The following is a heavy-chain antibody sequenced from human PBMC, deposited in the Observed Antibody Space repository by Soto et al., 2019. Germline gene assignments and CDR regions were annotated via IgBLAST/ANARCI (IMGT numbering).Heavy chain of an antibody. Sequence: EAQLVESGGGLVQPGGSLRLSCEASGFSLGSYWMTWVRQALGKGLEWVANIKKDGSRTSYLDSVRGRFTISRDNVGNSLSLQMDSLRAEDTGLYFCARDVSPGTSTLYLDAFDIWGQGTMVTVSS. J-gene: IGHJ3*02. CDR1: GFSLGSYW. D-gene: IGHD2-8*01. CDR2: IKKDGSRT. V-gene: IGHV3-7*05. CDR3: ARDVSPGTSTLYLDAFDI.